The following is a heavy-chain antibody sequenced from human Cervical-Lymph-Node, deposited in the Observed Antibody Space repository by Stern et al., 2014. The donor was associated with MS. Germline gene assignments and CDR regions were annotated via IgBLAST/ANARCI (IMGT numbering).Heavy chain of an antibody. CDR1: GFTFSNYG. Sequence: VQLEESGGGVVQPGRSLRLSCAASGFTFSNYGMHWVRQAPGKGLECLAVIWYDGNKKYYADSVKGRFTISRDNSKNTLFLQMSSLTAEDTALYYCARGNWNYEGMGYWGQGTLVTVSS. CDR3: ARGNWNYEGMGY. V-gene: IGHV3-33*01. D-gene: IGHD1-7*01. CDR2: IWYDGNKK. J-gene: IGHJ4*02.